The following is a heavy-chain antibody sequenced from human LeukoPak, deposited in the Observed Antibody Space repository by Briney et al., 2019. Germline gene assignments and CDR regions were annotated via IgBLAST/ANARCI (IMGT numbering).Heavy chain of an antibody. CDR1: GFTVSSNY. CDR3: ARAYSSSFNFDY. V-gene: IGHV3-66*01. D-gene: IGHD6-6*01. J-gene: IGHJ4*02. CDR2: IYSGGRT. Sequence: GGSLRLSCAASGFTVSSNYMSWVRHAPGKGLEWVSVIYSGGRTYYADSVKGRFTISRDNSKNTLYLQMNSLRAEDTAVYYCARAYSSSFNFDYWGQGTLVTVSS.